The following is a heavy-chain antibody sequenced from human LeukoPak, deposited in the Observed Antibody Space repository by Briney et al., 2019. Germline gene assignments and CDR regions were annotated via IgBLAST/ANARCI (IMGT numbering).Heavy chain of an antibody. D-gene: IGHD6-19*01. CDR3: WFSSSGWAGLDY. CDR1: GFTFSTYS. CDR2: ISSSSSSI. V-gene: IGHV3-21*01. Sequence: GGSLRLSCAASGFTFSTYSMNWVRQAPAKGLEWFSSISSSSSSIFYADSVKGRFTISRDNAQHSLYLQMNSLRAHDTAVYYCWFSSSGWAGLDYWGQGTRVTVSS. J-gene: IGHJ4*02.